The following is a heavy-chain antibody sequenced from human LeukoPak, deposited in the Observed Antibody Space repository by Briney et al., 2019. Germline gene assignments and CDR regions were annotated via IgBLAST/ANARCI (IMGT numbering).Heavy chain of an antibody. D-gene: IGHD3-9*01. J-gene: IGHJ4*02. Sequence: PGGSLRLSCSASGFTFSNPWMSWVRQAPGKGLEWVGRIKSKTDGGTTDYAAPVKGRFTISRDDSKNTLYLQMNSLKTEDTAVYYCTTSLPLRYFDWLLYVSDYWGQGTLVTVSS. V-gene: IGHV3-15*01. CDR3: TTSLPLRYFDWLLYVSDY. CDR1: GFTFSNPW. CDR2: IKSKTDGGTT.